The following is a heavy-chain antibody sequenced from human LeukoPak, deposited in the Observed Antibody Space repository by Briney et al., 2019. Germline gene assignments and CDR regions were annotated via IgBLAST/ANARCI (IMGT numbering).Heavy chain of an antibody. CDR2: IYPGDSDT. CDR1: GYSFTSYW. V-gene: IGHV5-51*01. D-gene: IGHD1-26*01. J-gene: IGHJ5*02. Sequence: GESLKISCKGSGYSFTSYWIGWVRQMPGKGLEWMGIIYPGDSDTRYSPSFQGQVTISADKSISTAYLQWSSLKASDTAMYYSARSLRNLRIVGATAAWFDPWGQGTLVTVSS. CDR3: ARSLRNLRIVGATAAWFDP.